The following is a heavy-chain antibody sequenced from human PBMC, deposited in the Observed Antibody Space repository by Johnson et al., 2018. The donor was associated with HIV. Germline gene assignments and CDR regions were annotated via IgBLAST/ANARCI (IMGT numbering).Heavy chain of an antibody. CDR1: GFTVSSNY. J-gene: IGHJ3*02. CDR2: IYSGGST. Sequence: EVQLVESGGGVVQPGRSLRLSCAASGFTVSSNYMSWVRQAPGKGLEWVSVIYSGGSTYYADSVKGRFTISRDNSKNTLYLQMNSLRAEDTAVYYCASRTGWDAFDIWGQGTMVTVSS. D-gene: IGHD7-27*01. V-gene: IGHV3-53*01. CDR3: ASRTGWDAFDI.